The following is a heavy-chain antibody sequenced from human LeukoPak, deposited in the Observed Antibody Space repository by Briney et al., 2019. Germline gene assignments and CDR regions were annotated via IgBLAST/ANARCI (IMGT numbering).Heavy chain of an antibody. Sequence: SETLSLTYAVYGGSFSGYYWRWMRQPPRKGLEWIGEVNHSGSTNYNPSLKSRVTISVDTSKIQFSLKLSSVTAADTAVYYCARSHPPYYYYGMDVGGQGTTVTVSS. CDR2: VNHSGST. CDR1: GGSFSGYY. CDR3: ARSHPPYYYYGMDV. J-gene: IGHJ6*02. V-gene: IGHV4-34*01.